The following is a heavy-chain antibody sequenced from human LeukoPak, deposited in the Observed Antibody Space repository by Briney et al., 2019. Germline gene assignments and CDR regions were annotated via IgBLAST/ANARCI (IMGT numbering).Heavy chain of an antibody. D-gene: IGHD5-12*01. J-gene: IGHJ4*02. V-gene: IGHV1-18*01. CDR2: ISAYNGNT. CDR3: ARVWYSGYDEYFDY. Sequence: ASVKVSCKASGYTFTSYGISWVRQAPGQGLEWMGWISAYNGNTYYAQKLQGRVTMTTDTSTSTAYMELRSLRSDDTAVYYCARVWYSGYDEYFDYWGQGTLVTVSS. CDR1: GYTFTSYG.